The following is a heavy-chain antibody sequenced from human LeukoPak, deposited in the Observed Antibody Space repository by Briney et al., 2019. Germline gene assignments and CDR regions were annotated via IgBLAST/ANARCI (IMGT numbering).Heavy chain of an antibody. V-gene: IGHV1-46*01. J-gene: IGHJ4*02. CDR2: INPSGGST. D-gene: IGHD3-22*01. CDR3: ARDQSDSSGYYSNKFDY. Sequence: ASVKVSCKASGYTFTSYYMHWVRQAPGQGLEWMGIINPSGGSTSYAQKFQGRVPMTRDTSTSTVYMELSSLRSEDTAVYYCARDQSDSSGYYSNKFDYWGQGTLVTVSS. CDR1: GYTFTSYY.